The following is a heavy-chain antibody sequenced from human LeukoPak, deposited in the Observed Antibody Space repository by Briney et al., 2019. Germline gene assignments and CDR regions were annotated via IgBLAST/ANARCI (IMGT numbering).Heavy chain of an antibody. J-gene: IGHJ5*02. CDR2: INPNSGGT. CDR1: GYTFTGYY. V-gene: IGHV1-2*02. D-gene: IGHD1-1*01. Sequence: ASVKVSCKASGYTFTGYYMHWVRQAPGQGLEWMGWINPNSGGTNYAQKFQGRVTMTRDTSISTAYMELSRLRSDDTAVYYCASSPAPTAAWFDPWGQGTLVTVSS. CDR3: ASSPAPTAAWFDP.